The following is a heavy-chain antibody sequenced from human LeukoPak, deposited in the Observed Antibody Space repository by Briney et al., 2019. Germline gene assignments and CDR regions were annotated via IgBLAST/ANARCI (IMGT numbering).Heavy chain of an antibody. J-gene: IGHJ6*02. Sequence: GGSLRLSCAASGFTFSSYGMHWVRQAPGKGLEWVAVISYDGSNKYYADSVKGRFTISRDNSKNTLYLQMNSLRAEDTAVYYCAKGALIVVVTAHDYYGMDVWGQGTTVTVSS. V-gene: IGHV3-30*18. CDR2: ISYDGSNK. CDR1: GFTFSSYG. CDR3: AKGALIVVVTAHDYYGMDV. D-gene: IGHD2-21*02.